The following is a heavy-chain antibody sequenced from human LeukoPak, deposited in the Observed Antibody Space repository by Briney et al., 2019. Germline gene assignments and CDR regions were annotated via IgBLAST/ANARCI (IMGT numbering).Heavy chain of an antibody. CDR2: INSDGSST. D-gene: IGHD3-22*01. V-gene: IGHV3-74*01. J-gene: IGHJ4*02. Sequence: GGSLRLSCAASGFTFSSYWMYWVRQAPGKGLVWVSRINSDGSSTNYADSVKGRFTISRDGAKNTLYLQMNSLRAEDTAVYSCARDRGYYSIDYWGQGTLVTVSS. CDR1: GFTFSSYW. CDR3: ARDRGYYSIDY.